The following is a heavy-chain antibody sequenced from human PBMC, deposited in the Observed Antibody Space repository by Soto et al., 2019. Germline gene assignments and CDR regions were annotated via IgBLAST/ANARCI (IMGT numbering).Heavy chain of an antibody. CDR1: GFTYTSHW. D-gene: IGHD1-26*01. J-gene: IGHJ4*02. CDR3: ASETSSGTSDY. V-gene: IGHV3-7*03. Sequence: PGGSLRLSCAASGFTYTSHWMSWVRQAPGKGLEWVANINKDGSEKNYVDSVKGRFTISRDNAKNSLYLQISSLRAEDTAVCYCASETSSGTSDYWGQGTMGTV. CDR2: INKDGSEK.